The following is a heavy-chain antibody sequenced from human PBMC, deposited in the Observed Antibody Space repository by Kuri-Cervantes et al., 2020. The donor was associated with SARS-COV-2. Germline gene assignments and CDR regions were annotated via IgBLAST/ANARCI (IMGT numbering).Heavy chain of an antibody. Sequence: GGSLRLSCAASGFTFSSYAMSWVRQAPGKGLEWVSAISGSGGSTYYTDSVKGRFTISRDNSKNTLYLQMNSLRAEDTAVYYCAKDMRGTRTYFDYWGQGTLVTVSS. CDR2: ISGSGGST. CDR1: GFTFSSYA. D-gene: IGHD1-7*01. J-gene: IGHJ4*02. CDR3: AKDMRGTRTYFDY. V-gene: IGHV3-23*01.